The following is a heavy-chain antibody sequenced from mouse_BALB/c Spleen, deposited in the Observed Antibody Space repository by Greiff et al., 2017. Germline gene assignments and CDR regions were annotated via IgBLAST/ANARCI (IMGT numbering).Heavy chain of an antibody. CDR3: ARNYYGNGAWFAY. Sequence: QVQLQQSGPGLVAPSQSLSITCTVSGFSLTGYGVNWVRQPPGKGLEWLGMIWGDGSTDYNSALKSRLSISKDNSKSQVFLKMNSLQTDDTARYYCARNYYGNGAWFAYWGQGTLVTVSA. D-gene: IGHD2-1*01. V-gene: IGHV2-6-7*01. J-gene: IGHJ3*01. CDR1: GFSLTGYG. CDR2: IWGDGST.